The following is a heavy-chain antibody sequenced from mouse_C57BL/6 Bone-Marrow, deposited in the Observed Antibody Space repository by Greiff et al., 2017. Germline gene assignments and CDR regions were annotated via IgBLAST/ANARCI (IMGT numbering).Heavy chain of an antibody. V-gene: IGHV1-55*01. CDR3: AREGVVADYYAMDY. J-gene: IGHJ4*01. CDR1: GYTFTSYW. Sequence: QVQLQQPGAELVKPGASVKMSCKASGYTFTSYWITWVKQRPGQGLEWIGDIYPGSGSTNYNEKFKSKATLTVDTSSSTAYVQLSSLTSEDSAVDYCAREGVVADYYAMDYWGKGTSFTVSS. CDR2: IYPGSGST. D-gene: IGHD1-1*01.